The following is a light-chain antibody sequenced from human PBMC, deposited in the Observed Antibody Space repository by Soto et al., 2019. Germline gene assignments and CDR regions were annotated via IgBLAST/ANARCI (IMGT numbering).Light chain of an antibody. CDR3: QETLNTRLT. Sequence: DILMIQSPSSLSASVGGRVTITCRASQSINKYLNWYQVRPGKAPKLLISGASTLQSGVPSRFSGSGSGTDFTLTITTLQPEDFATYYCQETLNTRLTFGGGTRVEI. CDR1: QSINKY. V-gene: IGKV1-39*01. CDR2: GAS. J-gene: IGKJ4*01.